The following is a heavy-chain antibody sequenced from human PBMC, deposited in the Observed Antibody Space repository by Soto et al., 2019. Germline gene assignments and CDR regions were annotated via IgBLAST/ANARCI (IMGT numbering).Heavy chain of an antibody. Sequence: SETLSLTCTVSGGSISSYYWSWIRQPPGKGLEWIGYIYYSGSTNYNPSLKSRVTISVDTSKNQFSLKLSSVTAADTAVYYCARVGVIRQPVRFDLWGQGTLVTVSS. J-gene: IGHJ5*02. CDR3: ARVGVIRQPVRFDL. CDR1: GGSISSYY. D-gene: IGHD2-21*01. CDR2: IYYSGST. V-gene: IGHV4-59*01.